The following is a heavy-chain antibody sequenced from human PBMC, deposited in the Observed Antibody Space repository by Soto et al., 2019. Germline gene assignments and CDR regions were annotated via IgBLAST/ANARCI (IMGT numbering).Heavy chain of an antibody. CDR1: GFSLTTSGVG. D-gene: IGHD3-3*01. V-gene: IGHV2-5*02. CDR3: AHRVLRTVFGLVTTTAIYFDF. CDR2: IYWDDDK. Sequence: QITLNESGPTVVRPTETLTLTCRFSGFSLTTSGVGVGWIRQSPGKAPEWLALIYWDDDKRYSASLKSRLTITTDTSKNQVVLTVSDLDRTDTATYYCAHRVLRTVFGLVTTTAIYFDFCGQGTPVAVSS. J-gene: IGHJ4*02.